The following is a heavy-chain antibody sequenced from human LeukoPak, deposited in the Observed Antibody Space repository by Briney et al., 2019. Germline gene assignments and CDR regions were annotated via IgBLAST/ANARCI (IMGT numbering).Heavy chain of an antibody. Sequence: GGSLRLSCAASGFSFSSYYMYWVRQAPEKGLVWVSRIRTDGNTAYADSVKGRFTISRDNAKNTLYLQMNSLRAEDTAVYDCVAYNWNYPDYWGQGTLVTVSS. CDR2: IRTDGNT. J-gene: IGHJ4*02. CDR1: GFSFSSYY. V-gene: IGHV3-74*01. CDR3: VAYNWNYPDY. D-gene: IGHD1-20*01.